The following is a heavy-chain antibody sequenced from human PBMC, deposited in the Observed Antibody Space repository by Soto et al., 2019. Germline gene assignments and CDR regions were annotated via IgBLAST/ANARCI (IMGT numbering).Heavy chain of an antibody. D-gene: IGHD4-17*01. J-gene: IGHJ5*02. CDR3: ARQQYGDYIRWWLDT. CDR2: INPKSGDT. CDR1: GYTFTDNH. Sequence: GASVKVSCKASGYTFTDNHVHWLRRAPGQDFEWMGWINPKSGDTKYAQKFQGRVTMTRDTSIDTAYMEVTSLTSDDTATYYCARQQYGDYIRWWLDTWGQGTLVTVSS. V-gene: IGHV1-2*02.